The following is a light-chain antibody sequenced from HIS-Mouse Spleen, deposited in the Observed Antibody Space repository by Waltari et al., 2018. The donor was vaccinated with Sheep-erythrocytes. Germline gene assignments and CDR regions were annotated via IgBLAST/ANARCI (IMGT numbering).Light chain of an antibody. V-gene: IGLV2-23*01. CDR3: CSYAGSSTPWV. Sequence: QSALTQPASVSGSPGQSITISCTGTSSDVGSYNLVSWYQQHPGKAPKPMIYEGSNRPSGVSNRFSGSKSGNTASLTISGLQAEDEADYYCCSYAGSSTPWVFGGGTKLTVL. CDR2: EGS. J-gene: IGLJ3*02. CDR1: SSDVGSYNL.